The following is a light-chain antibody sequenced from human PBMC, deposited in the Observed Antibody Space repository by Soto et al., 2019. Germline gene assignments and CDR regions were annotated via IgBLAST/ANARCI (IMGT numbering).Light chain of an antibody. Sequence: DIQMTQSPSSLSASVGDRVTITCRASQSISHYLAWYQQKPGKAPKLLIYDASSLEGGIPSRFSGSGSGTKFTLTISGLEPEDFAVYYCQQYATSPGTFGQGTKVAIK. CDR2: DAS. CDR3: QQYATSPGT. CDR1: QSISHY. V-gene: IGKV1-5*01. J-gene: IGKJ1*01.